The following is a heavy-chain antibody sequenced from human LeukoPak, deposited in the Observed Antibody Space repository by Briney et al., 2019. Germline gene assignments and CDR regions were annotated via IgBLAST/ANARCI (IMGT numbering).Heavy chain of an antibody. CDR3: ARVNSIAVAGTDFDY. V-gene: IGHV1-18*01. Sequence: ASVKVSCKASGYTFTSYGISWVRQAPGQGLEWMGWISAYNGNTNYAQKLQGRVTMTTDTSTSTAYMELRSLRSDDTAVYYCARVNSIAVAGTDFDYWGQGTLVTVSS. J-gene: IGHJ4*02. D-gene: IGHD6-19*01. CDR2: ISAYNGNT. CDR1: GYTFTSYG.